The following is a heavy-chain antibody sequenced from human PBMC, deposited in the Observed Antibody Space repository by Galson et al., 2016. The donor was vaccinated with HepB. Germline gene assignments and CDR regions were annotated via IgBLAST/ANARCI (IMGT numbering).Heavy chain of an antibody. J-gene: IGHJ5*02. V-gene: IGHV3-23*01. D-gene: IGHD6-13*01. CDR3: AKASGSSTSNWFNP. Sequence: SLRLSCAASGFTFNNYAMSWVRQAPGKGLEWVSGISTSGVNTYHADSVKGRFTISRDHSKNTLFLQMHSLTAEDTALYYCAKASGSSTSNWFNPWGQGTLVTVSS. CDR2: ISTSGVNT. CDR1: GFTFNNYA.